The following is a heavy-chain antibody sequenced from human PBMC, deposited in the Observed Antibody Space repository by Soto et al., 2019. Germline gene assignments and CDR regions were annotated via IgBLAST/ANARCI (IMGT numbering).Heavy chain of an antibody. CDR2: TTSPTYGGTT. V-gene: IGHV3-49*04. CDR1: DYA. Sequence: DYAVTGVRKAPGKGLAWVAFTTSPTYGGTTEYAASVKGRFSISRDDSKRVAYLQMNSLQIEDTAIYFCTRDGDYYGMDVWGQGTTVTVS. J-gene: IGHJ6*02. CDR3: TRDGDYYGMDV.